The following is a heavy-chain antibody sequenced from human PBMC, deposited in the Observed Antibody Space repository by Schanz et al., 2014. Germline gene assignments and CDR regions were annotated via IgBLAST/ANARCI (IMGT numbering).Heavy chain of an antibody. CDR3: ARDKGGYYPFDY. Sequence: VHLVESGGGVVQPGRSLRLSCAASGFTFSSYPMHWVRQAPGKGLEWVANIKQDESERSYVDSVKGRFTISRDNAKNSLYLQMNSLRAEDTAVYYCARDKGGYYPFDYWGQGTLVTVSS. J-gene: IGHJ4*02. D-gene: IGHD3-3*01. V-gene: IGHV3-7*01. CDR1: GFTFSSYP. CDR2: IKQDESER.